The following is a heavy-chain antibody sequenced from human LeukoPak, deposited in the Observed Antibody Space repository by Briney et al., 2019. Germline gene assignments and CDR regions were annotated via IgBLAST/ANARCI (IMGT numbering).Heavy chain of an antibody. CDR3: ARGYYDSSGYGY. CDR1: GFTFSSYA. J-gene: IGHJ4*02. V-gene: IGHV3-23*01. Sequence: GGSLRLSCAASGFTFSSYAMSWVRQAPGKGLEWVSTISGSGGSTYYADSVKGRFTISRDNSKNTLYLQVNSLRAEDTAVYYCARGYYDSSGYGYWGQGTLVTVSS. D-gene: IGHD3-22*01. CDR2: ISGSGGST.